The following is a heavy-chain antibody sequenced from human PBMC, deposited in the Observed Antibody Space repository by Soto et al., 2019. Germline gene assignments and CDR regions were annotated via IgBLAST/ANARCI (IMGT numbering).Heavy chain of an antibody. CDR1: GFTFSSYA. J-gene: IGHJ6*02. CDR2: ISGSGGST. D-gene: IGHD3-3*01. CDR3: AKAATYYDFWSGYRTYYYYYYGMDV. V-gene: IGHV3-23*01. Sequence: GGSLRLSCAASGFTFSSYAMSWVRQAPGKGLEWVSAISGSGGSTYYADSVKGRFTISRDNSKNTLYLQMNSLRAEDTAVYYCAKAATYYDFWSGYRTYYYYYYGMDVWGQGTTVTVSS.